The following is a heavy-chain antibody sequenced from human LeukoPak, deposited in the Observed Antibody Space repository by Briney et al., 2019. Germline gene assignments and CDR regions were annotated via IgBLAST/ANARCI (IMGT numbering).Heavy chain of an antibody. J-gene: IGHJ4*02. CDR1: GFTFSSYG. CDR2: IWYDGSNK. D-gene: IGHD3-9*01. CDR3: AKGTRRGYDILTGYYLFDY. V-gene: IGHV3-33*06. Sequence: GGSLRLSCAASGFTFSSYGMHWVRQAPGKGPEWVAVIWYDGSNKYYADSVKGRFTISRDNSKNTLYLQMNSLRAEDTAVYYCAKGTRRGYDILTGYYLFDYWGQGTLVTVSS.